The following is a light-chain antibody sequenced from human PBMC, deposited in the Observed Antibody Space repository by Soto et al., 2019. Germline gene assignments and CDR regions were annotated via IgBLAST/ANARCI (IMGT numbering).Light chain of an antibody. V-gene: IGKV1-39*01. CDR3: QQSYSTPPT. J-gene: IGKJ1*01. CDR2: TSS. CDR1: QSIGRN. Sequence: DIQMTQSPASLSASVGDIVTISCRSSQSIGRNLNWYQQKPGKAPTLLIFTSSSLQSGVPSRFSGSGSGTDFILTISSLQPEDFATYYCQQSYSTPPTFGQGTKVEIK.